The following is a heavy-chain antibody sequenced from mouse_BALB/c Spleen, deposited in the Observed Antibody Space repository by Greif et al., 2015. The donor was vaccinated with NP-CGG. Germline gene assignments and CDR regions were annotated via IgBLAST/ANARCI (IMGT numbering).Heavy chain of an antibody. D-gene: IGHD2-14*01. CDR3: AGGKTSSYYRYDNYAMDY. CDR1: GYSITSDYA. Sequence: VQLQQSGPGLVKPSQSLSLTCTVTGYSITSDYAWNWIRQFPGNKLEWMGYISYSGSTSYNPSLKSRISITRDTSKNQFFLQLNSVTTEDTATYYCAGGKTSSYYRYDNYAMDYWGQGTSVTVSS. J-gene: IGHJ4*01. CDR2: ISYSGST. V-gene: IGHV3-2*02.